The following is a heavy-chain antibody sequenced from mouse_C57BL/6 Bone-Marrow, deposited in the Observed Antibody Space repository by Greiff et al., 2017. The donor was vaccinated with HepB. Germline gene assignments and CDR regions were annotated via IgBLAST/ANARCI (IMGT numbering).Heavy chain of an antibody. V-gene: IGHV1-54*01. CDR2: INPGSGGT. J-gene: IGHJ3*01. D-gene: IGHD2-1*01. CDR1: GYAFTNYL. CDR3: ARSSCNYVGPWFAY. Sequence: QVQLQQSGAELVRPGTSVKVSCKASGYAFTNYLIEWVKQRPGQGLEWIGVINPGSGGTNYNEKFKGKATLTADKSSSTAYMQLSSLTSEDSAVYFCARSSCNYVGPWFAYWGQGTLVTVSA.